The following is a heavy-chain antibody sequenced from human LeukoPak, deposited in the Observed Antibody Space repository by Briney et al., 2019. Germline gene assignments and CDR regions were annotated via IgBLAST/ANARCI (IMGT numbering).Heavy chain of an antibody. J-gene: IGHJ4*02. D-gene: IGHD5-18*01. CDR1: GFTFSNYW. Sequence: PGGSLRLSCAASGFTFSNYWMHWIRQPLGKGLEWIGEINHSGSTNYNPSLKSRVTISVDTSKNQFSLKLSSVTAADTAVYYCARRRWIQLWYSFRPFDYWGQGTLVTVSS. CDR3: ARRRWIQLWYSFRPFDY. CDR2: INHSGST. V-gene: IGHV4-34*01.